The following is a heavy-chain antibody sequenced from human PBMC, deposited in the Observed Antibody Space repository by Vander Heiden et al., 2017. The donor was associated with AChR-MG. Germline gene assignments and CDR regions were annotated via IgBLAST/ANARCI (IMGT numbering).Heavy chain of an antibody. D-gene: IGHD2-15*01. J-gene: IGHJ3*02. CDR2: INAGNGNT. Sequence: QVQLVQSGAEVKKPGASVKVSCKASGYTFTSYAMHWVRQAPGQRLEWMGWINAGNGNTKYSQKFQGRVTITRDTSASTAYMELSSLRSEDTAVYYCATCGGSCYSSYGFDIWGQGTMVTVSS. CDR3: ATCGGSCYSSYGFDI. V-gene: IGHV1-3*01. CDR1: GYTFTSYA.